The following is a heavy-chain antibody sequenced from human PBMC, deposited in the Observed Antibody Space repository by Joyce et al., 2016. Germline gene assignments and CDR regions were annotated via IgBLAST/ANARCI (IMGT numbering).Heavy chain of an antibody. Sequence: QFQLVESGGRVVQPGRSLRLSCRASGFTFNSFAMHWVRQAPGKGLEWVAVISHDAERQFYGELSKGRFTISRDNYKNTLDLQMNSLRVEDTAVYYCAKGALADQLLPPADLWGQGTLVTVSS. CDR3: AKGALADQLLPPADL. CDR2: ISHDAERQ. CDR1: GFTFNSFA. D-gene: IGHD1-1*01. J-gene: IGHJ1*01. V-gene: IGHV3-30*18.